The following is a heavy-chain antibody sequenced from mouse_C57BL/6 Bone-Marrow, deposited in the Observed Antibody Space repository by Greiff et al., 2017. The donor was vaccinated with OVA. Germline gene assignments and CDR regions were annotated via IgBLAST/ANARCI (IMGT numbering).Heavy chain of an antibody. V-gene: IGHV1-59*01. J-gene: IGHJ1*03. D-gene: IGHD2-4*01. Sequence: QVQLKQSGAELVRPGTSVKLSCKASGYTFTSYWMHWVKQRPGQGLEWIGVIDPSDSYTNYNQKFKGKATLTVDTSSSTAYMQLSSLTSEDSAVYYCARSGAIYYDYFHWYFDVWGTGTTVTVSS. CDR2: IDPSDSYT. CDR3: ARSGAIYYDYFHWYFDV. CDR1: GYTFTSYW.